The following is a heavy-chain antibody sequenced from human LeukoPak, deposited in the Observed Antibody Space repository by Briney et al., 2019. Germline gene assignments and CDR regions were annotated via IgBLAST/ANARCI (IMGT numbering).Heavy chain of an antibody. CDR2: IYHSGST. D-gene: IGHD4-17*01. CDR3: VRHYGP. CDR1: GGSISSSFYY. V-gene: IGHV4-39*01. J-gene: IGHJ5*02. Sequence: SETLSLTCTVSGGSISSSFYYWGWIRQPPGKGLEWIGSIYHSGSTYYNPSLKSRVTISVDTSRNQFSLNLSSVTAADTAVYYSVRHYGPWGQGTLAVVSS.